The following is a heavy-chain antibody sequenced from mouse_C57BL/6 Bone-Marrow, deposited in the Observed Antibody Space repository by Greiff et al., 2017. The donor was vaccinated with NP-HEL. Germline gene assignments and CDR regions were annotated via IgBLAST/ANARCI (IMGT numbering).Heavy chain of an antibody. Sequence: VQLQQSGAELVRPGTSVKVSCKASGYAFTNYLIEWVKQRPGQGLEWIGVINPGSGGTNYNEKFKGKATLTADKSSSTAYMQLSSLTSEDSAVYFCARWGYYGNYSLAYWGQGTLVTVSA. V-gene: IGHV1-54*01. CDR2: INPGSGGT. CDR1: GYAFTNYL. D-gene: IGHD2-1*01. J-gene: IGHJ3*01. CDR3: ARWGYYGNYSLAY.